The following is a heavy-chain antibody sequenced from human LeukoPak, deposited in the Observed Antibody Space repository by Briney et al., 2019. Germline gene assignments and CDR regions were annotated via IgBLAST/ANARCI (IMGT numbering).Heavy chain of an antibody. D-gene: IGHD3-3*01. J-gene: IGHJ4*02. CDR2: ISGSGGST. CDR1: GFTFSSYA. V-gene: IGHV3-23*01. CDR3: AKDRTLEWSTYFDY. Sequence: GGSLRLSCAASGFTFSSYAMSWVRQAPGKGLEWVSAISGSGGSTYYADSVKGRFTISRDNSKNTLYLRMNSLRAEDTAVYYCAKDRTLEWSTYFDYWGQGTLVTVSS.